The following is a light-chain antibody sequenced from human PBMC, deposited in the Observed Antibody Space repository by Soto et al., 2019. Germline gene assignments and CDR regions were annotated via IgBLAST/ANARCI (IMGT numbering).Light chain of an antibody. Sequence: DIVMTQSPLSLSVTPAESASISCRSSQSLLHSNGFNYLDWYLQKPGQSPQLLIYLGSNRASGVPDRFSGSGSGTDFTLKINRVEADDVGVYYCIQALQTPQTFGQGTKLEIK. V-gene: IGKV2-28*01. CDR1: QSLLHSNGFNY. CDR3: IQALQTPQT. J-gene: IGKJ2*01. CDR2: LGS.